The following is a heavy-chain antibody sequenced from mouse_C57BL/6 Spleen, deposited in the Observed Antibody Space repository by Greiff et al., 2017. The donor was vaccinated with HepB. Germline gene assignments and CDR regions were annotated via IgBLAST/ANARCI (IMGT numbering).Heavy chain of an antibody. CDR2: ISSGSSTI. J-gene: IGHJ4*01. CDR3: ARLRRYAMDY. D-gene: IGHD2-4*01. Sequence: EVKLMESGGGLVKPGGSLKLSCAASGFTFSDYGMHWVRQAPEKGLEWVAYISSGSSTIYYADTVKGRFTISRDNAKNTLFLQMTSLRSEDTAMYYCARLRRYAMDYWGQGTSVTVSS. CDR1: GFTFSDYG. V-gene: IGHV5-17*01.